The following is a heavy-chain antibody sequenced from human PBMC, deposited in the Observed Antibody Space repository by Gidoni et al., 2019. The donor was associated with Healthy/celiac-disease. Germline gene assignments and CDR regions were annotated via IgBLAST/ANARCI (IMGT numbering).Heavy chain of an antibody. Sequence: SGSTNYNPSLKSRVTISVDTSKNQFSLKLSSVTAADTAVYYCARGLDGYAFDYWGQGTLVTVSS. CDR3: ARGLDGYAFDY. CDR2: SGST. D-gene: IGHD5-18*01. J-gene: IGHJ4*02. V-gene: IGHV4-59*09.